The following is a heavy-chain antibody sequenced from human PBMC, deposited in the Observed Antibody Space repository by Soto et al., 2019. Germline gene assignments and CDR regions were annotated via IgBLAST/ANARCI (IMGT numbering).Heavy chain of an antibody. CDR3: TRNQVKADY. D-gene: IGHD3-22*01. CDR1: GFALSSFW. V-gene: IGHV3-7*01. Sequence: EVQLVESGGDLVQPGGSLRLSCVASGFALSSFWMTLVRQAPGKGLEWVAKIKGDGSEQNYVDSVRGRFTISRDNAKNSVYLQMNSLRVDDTAVYYCTRNQVKADYWGQGTLVTVSS. CDR2: IKGDGSEQ. J-gene: IGHJ4*02.